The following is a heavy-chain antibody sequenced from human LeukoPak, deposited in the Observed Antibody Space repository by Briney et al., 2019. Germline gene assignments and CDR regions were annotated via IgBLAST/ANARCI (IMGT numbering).Heavy chain of an antibody. Sequence: ASVKVSCKSSGSIFTSYYMHWVRQAPGQGLEWMGIINPSGGSTTYAQKFQGRLTMTSDTSTSTVYMELSSLRSEYTAVYYCARSSAYYNEADIWGQGTMVTVSS. CDR3: ARSSAYYNEADI. CDR1: GSIFTSYY. J-gene: IGHJ3*02. CDR2: INPSGGST. D-gene: IGHD1-26*01. V-gene: IGHV1-46*01.